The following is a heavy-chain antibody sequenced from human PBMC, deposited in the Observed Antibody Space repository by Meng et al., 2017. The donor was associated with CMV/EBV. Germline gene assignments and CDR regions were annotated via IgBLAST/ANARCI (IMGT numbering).Heavy chain of an antibody. V-gene: IGHV3-53*01. Sequence: GGSLRLSCAASGFNVGGFYIIWVRQAPGKGLEWVSIIYSGGGTYYTDSVRGRFTISRDNSRNVVYLQMNSLRVEDTALYYCARDMRGWGLLGGLNVWGQGTTVTVSS. CDR2: IYSGGGT. CDR1: GFNVGGFY. CDR3: ARDMRGWGLLGGLNV. D-gene: IGHD1-26*01. J-gene: IGHJ6*02.